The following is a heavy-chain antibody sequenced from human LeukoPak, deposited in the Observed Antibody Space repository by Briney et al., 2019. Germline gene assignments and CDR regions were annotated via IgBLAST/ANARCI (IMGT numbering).Heavy chain of an antibody. V-gene: IGHV4-4*07. CDR3: ATALEYCSGPGGKKTSYYMNA. CDR1: GGSISSYY. CDR2: IYTSGST. J-gene: IGHJ6*03. Sequence: LETLSLTCTVSGGSISSYYWSWIRQPAGKGLEWIGRIYTSGSTNYNPSLKSRVTMSVDTSKNQFSLKLSSVTAADTAVYYCATALEYCSGPGGKKTSYYMNAGAKGPRSPSP. D-gene: IGHD2-15*01.